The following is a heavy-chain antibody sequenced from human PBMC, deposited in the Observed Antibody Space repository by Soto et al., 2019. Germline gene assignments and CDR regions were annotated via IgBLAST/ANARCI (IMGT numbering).Heavy chain of an antibody. D-gene: IGHD2-2*01. CDR2: IYPGDSDT. V-gene: IGHV5-51*01. Sequence: GESLKISCKGSGYVFTSYWIGWVRQMPGKGLEWMGIIYPGDSDTRYSPSFQGQVTISADKSISTAYLQWSSLKASDTAMYYCASLPLSYCSSTSCEHYGMDVWGQGTTVTVSS. J-gene: IGHJ6*02. CDR3: ASLPLSYCSSTSCEHYGMDV. CDR1: GYVFTSYW.